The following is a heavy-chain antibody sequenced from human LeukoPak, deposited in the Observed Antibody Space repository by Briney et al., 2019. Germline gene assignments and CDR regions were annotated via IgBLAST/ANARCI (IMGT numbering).Heavy chain of an antibody. CDR1: GFTFSDYY. D-gene: IGHD6-19*01. J-gene: IGHJ4*02. CDR2: ISSSGGTT. V-gene: IGHV3-11*01. Sequence: PGGSLRLSCAASGFTFSDYYMTWIRQAPGKGLEWVSYISSSGGTTHYADSVKGRFTISRDNAKNSLYVQMNSLRAEDTAVYYCARVPRSGGSIDYWGQGTLVTVSS. CDR3: ARVPRSGGSIDY.